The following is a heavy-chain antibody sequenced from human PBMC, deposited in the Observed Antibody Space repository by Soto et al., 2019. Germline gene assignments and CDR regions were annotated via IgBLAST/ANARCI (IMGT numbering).Heavy chain of an antibody. CDR1: GFTLSGSA. V-gene: IGHV3-73*01. CDR2: IRSKANSYAT. CDR3: TREDRRYSSGWYVSAFDI. J-gene: IGHJ3*02. Sequence: PGGSLRLSCAASGFTLSGSAMHWVGRVPGKGRGGFGRIRSKANSYATAYAASVKGRFTISRDDSKNTAYLQMNSLKTEDTAVYYCTREDRRYSSGWYVSAFDIWGQGTMVTVSS. D-gene: IGHD6-19*01.